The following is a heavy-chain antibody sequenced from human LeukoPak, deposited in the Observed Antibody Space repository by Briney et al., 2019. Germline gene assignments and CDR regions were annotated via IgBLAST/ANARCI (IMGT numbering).Heavy chain of an antibody. V-gene: IGHV3-53*01. J-gene: IGHJ4*02. D-gene: IGHD4-17*01. CDR1: GFTVSSNY. Sequence: GGSLRLSCAASGFTVSSNYMSWVRQAPGKGLEWVSVIYSGGSTYYADSVKGRFTISRDNSKNTLYLQMNSLRAEDTAVYYCARAYGDYPDFDYWGQGTLVTVSS. CDR3: ARAYGDYPDFDY. CDR2: IYSGGST.